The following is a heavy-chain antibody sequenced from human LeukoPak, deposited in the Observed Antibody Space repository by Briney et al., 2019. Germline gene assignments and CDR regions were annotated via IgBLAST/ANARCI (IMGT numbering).Heavy chain of an antibody. CDR2: ISGSDDST. Sequence: GGSLRLSCAASGSTFSNAWMNWVRQAPGKGLEWVSAISGSDDSTYYADSVKGRFTISRDNSKNTLYLQMNSLRAEDTAVYYCAKGRVADSWGQGTLVTVSS. CDR3: AKGRVADS. J-gene: IGHJ5*01. D-gene: IGHD2-15*01. V-gene: IGHV3-23*01. CDR1: GSTFSNAW.